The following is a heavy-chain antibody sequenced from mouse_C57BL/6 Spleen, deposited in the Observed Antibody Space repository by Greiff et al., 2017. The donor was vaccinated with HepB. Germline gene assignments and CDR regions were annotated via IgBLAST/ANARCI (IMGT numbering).Heavy chain of an antibody. D-gene: IGHD2-3*01. CDR3: ARDGVFYFDY. Sequence: VKLVESGPELVKPGASVKLSCKASGYTFTSYDINWVKQRPGQGLEWIGWIYPRDGSTKYNEKFKGKATLTVDTSSSTAYMELHSLTSEDSAVYFCARDGVFYFDYWGQGTTLTVSS. CDR2: IYPRDGST. V-gene: IGHV1-85*01. CDR1: GYTFTSYD. J-gene: IGHJ2*01.